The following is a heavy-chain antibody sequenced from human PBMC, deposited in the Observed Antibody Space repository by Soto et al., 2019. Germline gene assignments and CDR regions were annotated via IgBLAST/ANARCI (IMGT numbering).Heavy chain of an antibody. J-gene: IGHJ6*02. CDR1: GFTFSSYG. CDR2: IWYDGSNK. V-gene: IGHV3-33*01. CDR3: ARPRDSTSQYYYGMDV. D-gene: IGHD6-6*01. Sequence: QVQLVESGGGVVQPGGSLRLSCAASGFTFSSYGMHWVRQAPGKGLEWVAVIWYDGSNKYYADSVKGRFTISRDNSKNTLYLQMNSLRAEDTAVYYCARPRDSTSQYYYGMDVWGQGTTVAVSS.